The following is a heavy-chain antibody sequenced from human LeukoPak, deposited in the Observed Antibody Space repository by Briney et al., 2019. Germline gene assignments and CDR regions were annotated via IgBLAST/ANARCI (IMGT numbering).Heavy chain of an antibody. J-gene: IGHJ4*02. CDR1: GFTFDDYA. CDR3: ARRAAGGTYFDY. CDR2: ISWNSGSI. D-gene: IGHD6-13*01. V-gene: IGHV3-9*01. Sequence: GGSLRLSCAASGFTFDDYAMHWVRQAPGKGLEWVSGISWNSGSIGYADSVKGRFTISRDNSKNTLYLQMNSLRAEDTAVYYCARRAAGGTYFDYWGQGTLVTVSS.